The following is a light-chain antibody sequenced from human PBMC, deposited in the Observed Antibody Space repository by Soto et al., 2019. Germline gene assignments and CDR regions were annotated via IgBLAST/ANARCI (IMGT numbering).Light chain of an antibody. Sequence: QSVLTQPPSASGTPGQRVTISCSGRSSNIGSNTVNWYQQFPGTAPKLLIYSNNQRPSGVPDRFSGPKSGTSASLAISGLQSEDEADDYCAAWDDSLNGYVFGTGTKLTVL. J-gene: IGLJ1*01. CDR1: SSNIGSNT. CDR2: SNN. CDR3: AAWDDSLNGYV. V-gene: IGLV1-44*01.